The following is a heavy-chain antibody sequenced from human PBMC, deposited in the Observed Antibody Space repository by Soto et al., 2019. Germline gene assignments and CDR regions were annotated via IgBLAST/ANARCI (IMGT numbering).Heavy chain of an antibody. D-gene: IGHD2-2*01. J-gene: IGHJ4*02. CDR2: INGDGSSI. CDR1: GFPFSSYW. V-gene: IGHV3-74*01. Sequence: AGGSLRLSCAASGFPFSSYWMHWVRQAPGKGLEWVSRINGDGSSINYADSVKGRFTISRDNAKNTLYLQMNSLRVEDAAVYYCTRRGCSTTGCYFNWGRGTLVTVSS. CDR3: TRRGCSTTGCYFN.